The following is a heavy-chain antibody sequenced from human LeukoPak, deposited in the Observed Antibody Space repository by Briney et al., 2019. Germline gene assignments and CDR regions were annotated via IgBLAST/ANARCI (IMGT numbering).Heavy chain of an antibody. Sequence: SSETLSLTCTVSGGSISSSSYYWGWIRQPPGKGLEWIGSIYYSGSTYYNPSLKSRVTISVDTSKNQFSLKLSSVTAADTAVYYCARRGYDFWSGYYDYWGQGTLVTVSS. V-gene: IGHV4-39*01. CDR3: ARRGYDFWSGYYDY. J-gene: IGHJ4*02. D-gene: IGHD3-3*01. CDR1: GGSISSSSYY. CDR2: IYYSGST.